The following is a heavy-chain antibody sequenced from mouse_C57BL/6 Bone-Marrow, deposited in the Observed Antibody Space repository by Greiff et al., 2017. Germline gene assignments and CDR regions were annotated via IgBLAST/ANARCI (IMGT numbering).Heavy chain of an antibody. D-gene: IGHD1-1*01. CDR3: KNVYYSARYFDS. V-gene: IGHV1-59*01. CDR1: GYTFTSYW. Sequence: QVQLQQPGAELVRPGTSVKLSCKASGYTFTSYWMHWVKQRPGQGLEWIGVIDPSDSYTNYNQKFKGKATLTVDTSSSTAYMQLSSLTSEDSAVYYCKNVYYSARYFDSWGQGTTLTVSS. J-gene: IGHJ2*01. CDR2: IDPSDSYT.